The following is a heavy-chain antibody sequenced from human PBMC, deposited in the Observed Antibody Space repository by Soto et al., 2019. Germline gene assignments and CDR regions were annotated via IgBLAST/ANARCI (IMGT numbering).Heavy chain of an antibody. CDR2: IYSGGGT. J-gene: IGHJ5*02. CDR1: GFTVSSNY. V-gene: IGHV3-53*01. CDR3: ARSYDILREFDP. D-gene: IGHD3-9*01. Sequence: PGGSLRLSCAASGFTVSSNYMSWVRQAPGKGLEWVSVIYSGGGTYYADSVKGRFTISRDNSKNTVYLQMNSLRAEDTAVYYCARSYDILREFDPWGQGTLVTVSS.